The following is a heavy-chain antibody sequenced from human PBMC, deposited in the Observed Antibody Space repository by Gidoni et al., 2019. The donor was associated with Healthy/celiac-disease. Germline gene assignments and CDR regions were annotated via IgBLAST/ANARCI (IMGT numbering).Heavy chain of an antibody. V-gene: IGHV3-66*02. CDR1: GFTVSSNY. Sequence: EVQLVESGGGLVQPGGSLRLSCAASGFTVSSNYMSWVRQAPGKGLEWVSVIYSGGSTYYEDSVKGRFTISRDNSKNTLYLQMNSLRAEDTAVYYCARDSVRSYPMGSLYYYGMDVWGQGTTVTVSS. J-gene: IGHJ6*02. CDR2: IYSGGST. D-gene: IGHD1-26*01. CDR3: ARDSVRSYPMGSLYYYGMDV.